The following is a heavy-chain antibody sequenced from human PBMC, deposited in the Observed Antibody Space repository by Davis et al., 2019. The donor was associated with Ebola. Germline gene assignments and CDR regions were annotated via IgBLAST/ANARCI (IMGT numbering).Heavy chain of an antibody. D-gene: IGHD3-10*01. CDR1: GGSISSYY. CDR3: ARVYYGSSHVFYFFDY. V-gene: IGHV4-4*07. CDR2: IYASGST. Sequence: PSEILSLTCTVSGGSISSYYWSWIRQPAGKGLEWIGRIYASGSTNYNPSLKSRVTMSVDTSKNQFSLKLSSVTAADTAVYYCARVYYGSSHVFYFFDYWGQGMLVTVSS. J-gene: IGHJ4*02.